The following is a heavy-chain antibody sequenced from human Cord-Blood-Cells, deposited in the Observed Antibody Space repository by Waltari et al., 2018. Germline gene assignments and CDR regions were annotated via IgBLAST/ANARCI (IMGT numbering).Heavy chain of an antibody. V-gene: IGHV4-34*01. Sequence: QVQLQQWGAGLLKPSETLSLTCAVYGGSFSGYYWSWIRQPPGKGLEWIGEINHSGSTNCNPSLKSRVTISVDTSKNQFSLKLSSVTAADTAVYYCARDIVGANDAFDIWGQGTMVTVSS. J-gene: IGHJ3*02. CDR2: INHSGST. CDR1: GGSFSGYY. CDR3: ARDIVGANDAFDI. D-gene: IGHD1-26*01.